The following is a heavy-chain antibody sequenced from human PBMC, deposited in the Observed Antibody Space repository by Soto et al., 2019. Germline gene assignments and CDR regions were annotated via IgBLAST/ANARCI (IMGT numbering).Heavy chain of an antibody. D-gene: IGHD3-16*01. CDR3: ASWGGRTNDYGDY. J-gene: IGHJ4*02. Sequence: GASVKVSCKASGYTFTSYYMHLVRQAPGQGLEWMGIINPSGGSTSYAQKFQGRVTMTRDTSTSTVYMELSSLRSEDTAVYYCASWGGRTNDYGDYWGQGTLVTVSS. CDR2: INPSGGST. CDR1: GYTFTSYY. V-gene: IGHV1-46*01.